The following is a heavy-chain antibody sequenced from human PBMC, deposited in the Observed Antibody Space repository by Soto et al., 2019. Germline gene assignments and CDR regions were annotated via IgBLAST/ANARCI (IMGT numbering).Heavy chain of an antibody. CDR3: ARQAYYYGSGSYFRPFAYYYGMDA. Sequence: PSETLSLTCTVSGGSISSSSYYWGWIRQPPGKGLEWIGSIYYSGSTYYNPSLKSRVTISVDTSKNQFSLKLSSVTAADTAVYYCARQAYYYGSGSYFRPFAYYYGMDAWGQGTTVTVSS. V-gene: IGHV4-39*01. J-gene: IGHJ6*02. CDR2: IYYSGST. D-gene: IGHD3-10*01. CDR1: GGSISSSSYY.